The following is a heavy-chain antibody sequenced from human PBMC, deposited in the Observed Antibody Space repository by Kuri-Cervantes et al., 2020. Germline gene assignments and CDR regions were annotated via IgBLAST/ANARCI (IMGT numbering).Heavy chain of an antibody. V-gene: IGHV1-3*01. CDR2: INVGNGNT. J-gene: IGHJ4*02. CDR3: ARAPYNYYYDSSGQANDY. D-gene: IGHD3-22*01. Sequence: ASVKVSCKASGGTFTSDGIHWVRQAPGQNLEWMGWINVGNGNTEHSQKFQDRVTMTRNTSISTAYMELSSLRSEDTAVYYCARAPYNYYYDSSGQANDYWAREPWSPSPQ. CDR1: GGTFTSDG.